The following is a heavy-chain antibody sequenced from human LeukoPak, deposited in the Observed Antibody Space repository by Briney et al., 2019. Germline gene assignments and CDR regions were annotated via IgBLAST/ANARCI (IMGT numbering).Heavy chain of an antibody. CDR1: GYTFTSYD. J-gene: IGHJ6*03. CDR2: MNPNSGNT. Sequence: ASVKVSCKASGYTFTSYDINWVRQATGQGLEWMGWMNPNSGNTGYAQKFQGRVTMTRNTSISTAYMELSSLRSEDTAVYYCARGFWRRWFYYYYYMDVWGKGTTVTVSS. V-gene: IGHV1-8*01. D-gene: IGHD3-3*01. CDR3: ARGFWRRWFYYYYYMDV.